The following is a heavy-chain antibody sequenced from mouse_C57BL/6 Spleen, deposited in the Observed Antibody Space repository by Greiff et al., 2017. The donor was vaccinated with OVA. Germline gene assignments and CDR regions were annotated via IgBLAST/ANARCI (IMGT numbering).Heavy chain of an antibody. Sequence: VQLQQSGPELVKPGASVKISCKASGYTFTDYYMNWVKQSHGKSLEWIGDINPNNGGTSYNQKFKGKATLTVDKSSSTAYMELRSLTSEDSAVYFCARWELVFDYWGQGTTLTVSS. V-gene: IGHV1-26*01. CDR2: INPNNGGT. J-gene: IGHJ2*01. D-gene: IGHD4-1*01. CDR3: ARWELVFDY. CDR1: GYTFTDYY.